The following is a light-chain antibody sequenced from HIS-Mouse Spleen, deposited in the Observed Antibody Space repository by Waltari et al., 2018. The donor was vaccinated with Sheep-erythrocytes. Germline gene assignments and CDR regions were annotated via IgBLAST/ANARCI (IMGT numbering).Light chain of an antibody. CDR1: KFGDKY. CDR3: QAWDSSTAV. Sequence: SYELTQPPSVSVSPGQTASITCPGDKFGDKYACWYQQKPGQSPALVIYQDSKRPSGIPERFSGSNSGNTATLTISGTQAMDEADYYCQAWDSSTAVFGGGTKLTVL. V-gene: IGLV3-1*01. CDR2: QDS. J-gene: IGLJ2*01.